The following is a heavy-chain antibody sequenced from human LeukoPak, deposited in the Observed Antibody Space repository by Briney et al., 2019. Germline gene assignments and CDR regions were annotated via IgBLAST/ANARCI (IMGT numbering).Heavy chain of an antibody. V-gene: IGHV1-8*01. J-gene: IGHJ4*02. CDR3: ARGHDNWNDFDY. CDR1: GYTFTSYD. D-gene: IGHD1-1*01. Sequence: ASVKVSCKASGYTFTSYDINWVRQATGQGLEWMGWMNPNSGNTGYAQKFQGRVTMTRNTSISTAYMELSGLRSEDTAVYYCARGHDNWNDFDYWGQGTLVTVSS. CDR2: MNPNSGNT.